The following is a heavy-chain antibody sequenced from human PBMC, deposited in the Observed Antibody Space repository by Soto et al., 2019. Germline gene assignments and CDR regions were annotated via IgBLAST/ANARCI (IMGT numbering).Heavy chain of an antibody. V-gene: IGHV3-21*01. CDR1: GFTFSSYS. CDR2: ISSSSSYI. CDR3: ARLTYSSSSFYYYYGMDV. J-gene: IGHJ6*02. D-gene: IGHD6-6*01. Sequence: EVQLVESGGGLVKPGGSLRLSCAASGFTFSSYSMNWVRQAPGKGLEWVSSISSSSSYIYYADSVKGRFTIFRDNAKNSLYLQMNSLRAEDTAVYYCARLTYSSSSFYYYYGMDVWGQGTTVTVSS.